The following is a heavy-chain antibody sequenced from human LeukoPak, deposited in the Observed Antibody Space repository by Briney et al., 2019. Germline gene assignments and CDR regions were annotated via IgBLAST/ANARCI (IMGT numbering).Heavy chain of an antibody. CDR3: ARAGYYGSGSCYHY. V-gene: IGHV4-59*01. CDR1: GGSISSYY. Sequence: PSETLSFTCTVAGGSISSYYWSWIRQPPGEVLEWVGYIYYGWSTNYNPSLQSRVTISADTSKNQFSLKLSSVTAADTALYDCARAGYYGSGSCYHYWGQGTLVTVSS. CDR2: IYYGWST. J-gene: IGHJ4*02. D-gene: IGHD3-10*01.